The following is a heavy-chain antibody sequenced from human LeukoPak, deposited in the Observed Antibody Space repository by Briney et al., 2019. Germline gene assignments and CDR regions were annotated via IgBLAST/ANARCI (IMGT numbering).Heavy chain of an antibody. CDR1: GYSISSGYY. V-gene: IGHV4-61*01. D-gene: IGHD3-10*01. CDR2: IQYTWST. CDR3: ARVEEGYGSGRRENYYYYYMDV. Sequence: SETLSLTCTVSGYSISSGYYWGWIRQPPGKGLEWIGYIQYTWSTNYNPSLKSRVTISVDTSKNHFSLKLSPVTAADTAVYYCARVEEGYGSGRRENYYYYYMDVWGKGTTVTISS. J-gene: IGHJ6*03.